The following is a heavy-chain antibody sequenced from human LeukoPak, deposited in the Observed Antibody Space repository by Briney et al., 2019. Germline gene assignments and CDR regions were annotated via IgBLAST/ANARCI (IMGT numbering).Heavy chain of an antibody. J-gene: IGHJ4*02. CDR2: ITSTGKYI. CDR3: AKDVGLYYDSSGLDY. CDR1: GFTFRLYT. V-gene: IGHV3-21*04. Sequence: GGSLRLSCAASGFTFRLYTMNWVRQAPGKGLEWVSSITSTGKYIYYADSVKGRFTISRDNAKNSLYLQMNSLRAEDMALYYCAKDVGLYYDSSGLDYWGQGTLVTVSS. D-gene: IGHD3-22*01.